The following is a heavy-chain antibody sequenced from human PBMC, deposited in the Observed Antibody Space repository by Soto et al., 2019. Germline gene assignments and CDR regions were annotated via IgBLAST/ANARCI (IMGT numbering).Heavy chain of an antibody. CDR3: AKRTTGGNYFDY. J-gene: IGHJ4*02. V-gene: IGHV3-23*01. CDR2: ISGSGGST. D-gene: IGHD1-7*01. CDR1: GFTFSSYA. Sequence: GSLRLSCAASGFTFSSYAMSWVRQAPGKGLEWVSAISGSGGSTYYADSVKGRFTISRDNSKNTLYLQMNSLRAEDTAVYYCAKRTTGGNYFDYWGQGTLVTVSS.